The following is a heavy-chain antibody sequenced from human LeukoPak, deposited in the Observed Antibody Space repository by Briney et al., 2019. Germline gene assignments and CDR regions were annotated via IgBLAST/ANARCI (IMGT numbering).Heavy chain of an antibody. CDR1: GGSFSGYY. CDR2: IHYSGST. CDR3: ARDGCSGPSCHGNWFDP. V-gene: IGHV4-31*11. Sequence: SETLSLTCAVYGGSFSGYYWSWIRQHPGKGLEWIGYIHYSGSTYNNPSLKSRVIISVDTSKNQLSLKLSSVTAADTAVYYCARDGCSGPSCHGNWFDPWGQGTLVTVSS. J-gene: IGHJ5*02. D-gene: IGHD2-2*01.